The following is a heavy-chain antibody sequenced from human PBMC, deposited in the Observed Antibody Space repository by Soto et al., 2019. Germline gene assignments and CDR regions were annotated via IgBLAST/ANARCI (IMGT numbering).Heavy chain of an antibody. CDR2: IKQDGSEK. CDR1: GFTFSSYW. V-gene: IGHV3-7*03. D-gene: IGHD2-15*01. CDR3: ARYLLIAGVAFDI. J-gene: IGHJ3*02. Sequence: GGSLRLSCAASGFTFSSYWMSWVRQAPGKGLEWVANIKQDGSEKYYVDSVKGRFTISRDNAKNSLYLQMNSLRAEDTAVYSCARYLLIAGVAFDIWGQGTMVTVSS.